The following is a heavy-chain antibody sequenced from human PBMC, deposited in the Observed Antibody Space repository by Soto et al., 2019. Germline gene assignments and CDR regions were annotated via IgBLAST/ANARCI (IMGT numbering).Heavy chain of an antibody. D-gene: IGHD2-8*01. J-gene: IGHJ4*02. Sequence: QLQLQESGPGLVKPSETLSVTCSVSGDSIGTINYYWGWLRQPPGKGPEWIGSIYYTGCTHYNPSLRGRATVSVDTSKNQFSLRLTSVTAADTAVYYCARHPGYTVPTVYATHYFDDWGQGVLVTVSS. CDR2: IYYTGCT. V-gene: IGHV4-39*01. CDR1: GDSIGTINYY. CDR3: ARHPGYTVPTVYATHYFDD.